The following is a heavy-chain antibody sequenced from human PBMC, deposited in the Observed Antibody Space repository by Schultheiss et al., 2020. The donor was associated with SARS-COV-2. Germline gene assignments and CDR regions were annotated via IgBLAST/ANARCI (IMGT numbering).Heavy chain of an antibody. D-gene: IGHD3-3*01. V-gene: IGHV4-34*01. CDR1: GGSFSGHY. J-gene: IGHJ6*03. CDR3: ASGRRGNYDFWSGYPRYMDV. Sequence: SQTLSLTCAVYGGSFSGHYWTWIRQPPEKGLEWIGEIYHSGSTNYNPSLKSRVTISVDTSKNQFSLKLSSVTAADTAVYYCASGRRGNYDFWSGYPRYMDVWGKGTTVTVSS. CDR2: IYHSGST.